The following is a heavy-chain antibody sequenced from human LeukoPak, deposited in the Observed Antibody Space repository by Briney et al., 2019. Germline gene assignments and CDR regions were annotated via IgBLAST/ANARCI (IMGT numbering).Heavy chain of an antibody. V-gene: IGHV4-30-2*01. CDR2: IYHSGST. CDR3: AGTYDFWSGYYSNYYYGMDV. D-gene: IGHD3-3*01. CDR1: GGSISSGGYS. J-gene: IGHJ6*02. Sequence: SQTLSLTCAVSGGSISSGGYSWSWIRQPPGKGLEWIGYIYHSGSTYYNPSLKSRVTISVDTSKNQFSLKLSSVTAADTAVYYCAGTYDFWSGYYSNYYYGMDVWGQGTTVTVSS.